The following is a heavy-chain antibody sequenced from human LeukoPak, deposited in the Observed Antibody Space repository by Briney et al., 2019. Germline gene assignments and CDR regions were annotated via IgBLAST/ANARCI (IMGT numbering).Heavy chain of an antibody. CDR2: ISGSGGST. D-gene: IGHD3-3*01. CDR3: AKGGFMSIFGVPGAFDI. V-gene: IGHV3-23*01. CDR1: GFTVSSNY. Sequence: GGSLRLSCAASGFTVSSNYMSWVRQAPGKGLEWVSAISGSGGSTYYADSVKGRFTISRDNSKNTLYLQMNSLRAEDTAVYYCAKGGFMSIFGVPGAFDIWGQGTMVTVSS. J-gene: IGHJ3*02.